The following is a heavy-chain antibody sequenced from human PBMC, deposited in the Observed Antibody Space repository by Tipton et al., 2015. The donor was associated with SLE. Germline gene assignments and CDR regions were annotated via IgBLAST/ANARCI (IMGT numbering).Heavy chain of an antibody. Sequence: LSLTCAASGFTFSSYGMHWFRQAPGKGLEWVAVIWYDGSNKYYADSVKGRFTISRDNSKNTLYLQMNSLRAEDTAVYYCAKEWAVTSYFDYWGQGTLVTVSS. CDR1: GFTFSSYG. CDR2: IWYDGSNK. J-gene: IGHJ4*02. CDR3: AKEWAVTSYFDY. D-gene: IGHD4-17*01. V-gene: IGHV3-33*06.